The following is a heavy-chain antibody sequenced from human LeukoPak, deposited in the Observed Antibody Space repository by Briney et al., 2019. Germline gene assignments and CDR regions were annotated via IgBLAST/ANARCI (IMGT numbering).Heavy chain of an antibody. CDR1: GGTFSSYA. CDR3: ARGYSSTSYYYYYMDV. J-gene: IGHJ6*03. CDR2: IIPIFGTA. Sequence: SVKVSCKASGGTFSSYAISWVRQAPGQGLEWMGGIIPIFGTANYAQKFQGRVTITTDESTSTAYMELSSLRSEDTAVYYCARGYSSTSYYYYYMDVWGKGTAVTVSS. D-gene: IGHD5-18*01. V-gene: IGHV1-69*05.